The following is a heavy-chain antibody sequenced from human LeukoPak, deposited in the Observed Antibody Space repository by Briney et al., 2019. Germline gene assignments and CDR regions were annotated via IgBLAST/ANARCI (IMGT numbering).Heavy chain of an antibody. V-gene: IGHV4-59*08. D-gene: IGHD3-16*01. Sequence: SGALSLTCTVSGGSITGHYWSWIRQPPGKGQEWIVFIYYSATTNYNLSLKSRVTISVDTSKNQFSLTLSSVTAADTAVYYCARHLGGGIIFDYWGQGTLVTVSS. CDR2: IYYSATT. CDR1: GGSITGHY. CDR3: ARHLGGGIIFDY. J-gene: IGHJ4*02.